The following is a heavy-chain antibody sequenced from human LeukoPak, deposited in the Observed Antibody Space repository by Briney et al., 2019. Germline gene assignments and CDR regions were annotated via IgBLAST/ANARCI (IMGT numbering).Heavy chain of an antibody. Sequence: PSETLSLTCTVSGGSISSGSYYWSWIRQPAGKGLEWIGRIYTSGSTNYNPSLKSRVTISVDTSKNQFSLKLSSATAADTAVYYCARGGRIAVALDYWGQGTLVTVSS. V-gene: IGHV4-61*02. CDR3: ARGGRIAVALDY. CDR1: GGSISSGSYY. D-gene: IGHD6-19*01. CDR2: IYTSGST. J-gene: IGHJ4*02.